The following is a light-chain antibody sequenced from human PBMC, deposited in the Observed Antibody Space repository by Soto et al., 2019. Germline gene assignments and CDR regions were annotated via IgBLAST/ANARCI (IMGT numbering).Light chain of an antibody. J-gene: IGKJ1*01. Sequence: EIVLTQSPGTLSLSPGEKATLSCRASQSVGDTFLSWYQQKPGLAPRLLIYGVSNRATGIPDRFSGSGSGTDFILTISRLEPEDFALYDCGQFVSSPPRTFGLGTKVEIK. CDR1: QSVGDTF. V-gene: IGKV3-20*01. CDR2: GVS. CDR3: GQFVSSPPRT.